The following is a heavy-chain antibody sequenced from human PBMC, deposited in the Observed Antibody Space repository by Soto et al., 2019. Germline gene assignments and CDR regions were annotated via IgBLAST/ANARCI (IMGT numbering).Heavy chain of an antibody. CDR1: GFDFSSYA. J-gene: IGHJ5*02. V-gene: IGHV3-23*01. Sequence: GSLGLSCSASGFDFSSYAMSWVRQAPGKGLECISLISGTGVPTLYAESVKVRFSVSRDNSKDTLFLEMNNLGVDDTAMYYCAKSFCSSSSCLFLWVDPWGPGTLVTVYS. D-gene: IGHD2-2*01. CDR2: ISGTGVPT. CDR3: AKSFCSSSSCLFLWVDP.